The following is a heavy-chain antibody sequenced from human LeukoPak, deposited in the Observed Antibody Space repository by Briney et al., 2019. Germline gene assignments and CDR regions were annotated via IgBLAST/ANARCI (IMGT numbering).Heavy chain of an antibody. Sequence: GGSLRLSCAASGFTFSSYAMHWVRQAPGKGLEWVAVISYDGSNKYYADSVKGRFTISRDNSKNTLYLQMNSLRAEDTAVYYCARDDVGSYWGQGTLVTVSS. J-gene: IGHJ4*02. D-gene: IGHD2-15*01. CDR1: GFTFSSYA. V-gene: IGHV3-30-3*01. CDR3: ARDDVGSY. CDR2: ISYDGSNK.